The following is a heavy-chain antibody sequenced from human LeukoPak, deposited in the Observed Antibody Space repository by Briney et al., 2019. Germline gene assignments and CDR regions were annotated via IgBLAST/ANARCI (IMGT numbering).Heavy chain of an antibody. CDR2: INPYSGAT. CDR1: GGTFSSYT. D-gene: IGHD5-18*01. CDR3: ARPITKYTAVVWDY. J-gene: IGHJ4*02. V-gene: IGHV1-2*02. Sequence: GASVKVSCKASGGTFSSYTITWVRQAPGQGLEWMGWINPYSGATNYVQKFQGRVLMTRDTSIGTAYMELSSLRSDDTAMYYCARPITKYTAVVWDYWGQGTLVTVSS.